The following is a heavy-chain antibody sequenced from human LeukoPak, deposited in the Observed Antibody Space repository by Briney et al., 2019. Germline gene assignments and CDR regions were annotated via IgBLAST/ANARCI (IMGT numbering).Heavy chain of an antibody. V-gene: IGHV4-59*08. CDR3: ARTFVWGSYRYTTYYFDY. CDR2: IYYSGST. Sequence: NSSETLSLTCTVSGGSISSYYWSWIRQPPGKGLQWIGYIYYSGSTNYNPSLKSRVTISVDTSKNQFSLKLSSVTAADTAVYYCARTFVWGSYRYTTYYFDYWGQGTLVTVSS. CDR1: GGSISSYY. J-gene: IGHJ4*02. D-gene: IGHD3-16*02.